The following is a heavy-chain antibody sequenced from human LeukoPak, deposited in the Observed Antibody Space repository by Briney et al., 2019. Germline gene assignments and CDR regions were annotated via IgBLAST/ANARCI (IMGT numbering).Heavy chain of an antibody. CDR3: AKTLNMVRGVTTDY. Sequence: GGSLRLSCAASGFTFDSYGMHWVRQAPGKGLEWVAFIRSDGNNKYYADSVKGRFTISRDNSKSTLYLQMNSLRAEDTAVYYCAKTLNMVRGVTTDYWGQGTLVTVSS. CDR1: GFTFDSYG. V-gene: IGHV3-30*02. J-gene: IGHJ4*02. D-gene: IGHD3-10*01. CDR2: IRSDGNNK.